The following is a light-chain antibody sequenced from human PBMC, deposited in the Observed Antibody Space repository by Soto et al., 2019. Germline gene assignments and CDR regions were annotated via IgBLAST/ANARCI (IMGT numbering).Light chain of an antibody. V-gene: IGKV3-20*01. CDR1: QSVSNNY. CDR3: QQYGSSGT. J-gene: IGKJ1*01. CDR2: GAS. Sequence: EIVLTQSPGTLSLSPGERATLSCRASQSVSNNYLAWYQQKPGQAPRLLIYGASNSATGIPDRFSGSGSGTDFTLTISRLEPEDFAVYYCQQYGSSGTFGQVTKVDIK.